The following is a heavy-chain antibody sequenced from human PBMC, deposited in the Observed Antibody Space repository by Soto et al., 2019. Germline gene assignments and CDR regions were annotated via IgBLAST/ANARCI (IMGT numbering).Heavy chain of an antibody. CDR2: IYWDDDK. J-gene: IGHJ5*02. CDR3: AHSHQYQLLRWFDP. Sequence: KESGPTLVKPTQTLTLTCPFSGFSLSTSGVGVGWIRQPPGKALEWLALIYWDDDKRYSPSLKSRLTITKDTSKNQVVLTMTNMDPVDTATYYCAHSHQYQLLRWFDPWGQGTLVTVSS. CDR1: GFSLSTSGVG. D-gene: IGHD2-2*01. V-gene: IGHV2-5*02.